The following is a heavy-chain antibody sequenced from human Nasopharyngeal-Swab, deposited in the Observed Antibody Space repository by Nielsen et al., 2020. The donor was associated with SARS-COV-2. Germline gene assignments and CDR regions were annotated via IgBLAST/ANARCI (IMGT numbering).Heavy chain of an antibody. CDR2: IRRDSGAR. V-gene: IGHV3-7*01. J-gene: IGHJ4*02. CDR1: GFSLSIYW. D-gene: IGHD1-26*01. CDR3: VRDTGAWDFDY. Sequence: GESLKISCVGSGFSLSIYWMSWVRQAPGRGQEWVANIRRDSGARFYVDSVKGRFTISRDNAKNSLYLQMNSLRAEDTAVYYCVRDTGAWDFDYWGQGTLITVSS.